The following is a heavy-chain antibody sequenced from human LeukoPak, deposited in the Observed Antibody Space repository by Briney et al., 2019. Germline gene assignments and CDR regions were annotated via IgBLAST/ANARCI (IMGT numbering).Heavy chain of an antibody. Sequence: GSLRLSCAASGFTFSDYYWSWIRQPPGKGLEWIGEINHSGSTNFNPSLKSRVTISLDTSKNQFSLKLSSVTAADTAVYYCARSRGYCSGGSCYRRKTLLWGWDVWGQGTTVTVSS. V-gene: IGHV4-34*01. CDR1: GFTFSDYY. CDR3: ARSRGYCSGGSCYRRKTLLWGWDV. J-gene: IGHJ6*02. D-gene: IGHD2-15*01. CDR2: INHSGST.